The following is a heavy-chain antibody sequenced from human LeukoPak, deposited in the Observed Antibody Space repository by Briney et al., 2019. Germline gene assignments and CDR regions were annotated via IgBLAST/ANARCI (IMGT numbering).Heavy chain of an antibody. CDR2: ISGHNDDT. V-gene: IGHV1-18*01. CDR1: GYTFTSYA. CDR3: ARDGSSSSFDY. Sequence: ASVKVSCKASGYTFTSYAISWVRQAPGQGLEWMGWISGHNDDTNYAQRLQGRVTMTTDTSTSTAYMELRSLRSDDTAVYYCARDGSSSSFDYWGQGTLVTVSS. D-gene: IGHD6-6*01. J-gene: IGHJ4*02.